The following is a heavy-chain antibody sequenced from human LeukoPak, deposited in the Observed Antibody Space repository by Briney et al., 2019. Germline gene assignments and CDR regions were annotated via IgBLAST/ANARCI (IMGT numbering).Heavy chain of an antibody. D-gene: IGHD1-14*01. CDR3: ARGNTRRPYYYYGMDV. J-gene: IGHJ6*02. CDR2: INHSGST. CDR1: GGSFSGYY. V-gene: IGHV4-34*01. Sequence: SETLSLTCAVYGGSFSGYYWSWIRQPPGKGLEWIGEINHSGSTNYNPSLKSRVTISVDTSKNQFSLKLSSVTAADTAVYYCARGNTRRPYYYYGMDVWGQGTTVTVSS.